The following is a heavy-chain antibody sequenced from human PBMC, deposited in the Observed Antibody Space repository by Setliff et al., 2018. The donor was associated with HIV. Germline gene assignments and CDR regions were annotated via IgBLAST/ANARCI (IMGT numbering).Heavy chain of an antibody. CDR3: ARGGYYNSGTWFDP. Sequence: ASVKVSCKTAGYTFTAYFLQWVRQAPGQGLEWIGWISPNTGDTGIALKFQGRVTMTRDTSTSTTYMELDRLTYDDTAIYYCARGGYYNSGTWFDPWGQGTLVTVS. D-gene: IGHD3-10*01. CDR2: ISPNTGDT. CDR1: GYTFTAYF. V-gene: IGHV1-2*02. J-gene: IGHJ5*02.